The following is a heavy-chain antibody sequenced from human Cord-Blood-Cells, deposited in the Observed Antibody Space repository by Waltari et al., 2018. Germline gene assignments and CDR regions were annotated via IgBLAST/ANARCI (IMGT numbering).Heavy chain of an antibody. CDR2: MDPSSDKT. CDR1: GYTFPSYD. D-gene: IGHD4-17*01. Sequence: QLQLVQSGAEVKKPGASVKVSCKASGYTFPSYDINWVRQATGHGLEWRRWMDPSSDKTGYAQKYQGRGTITRNTSIHTPYEELMSLRFEDTAVDYSVTTVTSEYFQHGGQGTLVTVSS. V-gene: IGHV1-8*03. J-gene: IGHJ1*01. CDR3: VTTVTSEYFQH.